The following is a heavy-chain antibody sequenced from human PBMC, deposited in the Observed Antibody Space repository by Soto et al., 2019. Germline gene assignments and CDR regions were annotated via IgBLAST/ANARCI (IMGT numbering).Heavy chain of an antibody. CDR2: ISWDGGST. J-gene: IGHJ6*02. V-gene: IGHV3-43*01. Sequence: GGSLRLSCAASGFTFDDYTMHWVRQAPGKGLEWVSLISWDGGSTYYADSVKGRFTISRDNSKNSLYLQMNSLRTEDTALYYCAKEYLVGSYYYYGMDVWGQGTTVTVSS. CDR3: AKEYLVGSYYYYGMDV. D-gene: IGHD2-15*01. CDR1: GFTFDDYT.